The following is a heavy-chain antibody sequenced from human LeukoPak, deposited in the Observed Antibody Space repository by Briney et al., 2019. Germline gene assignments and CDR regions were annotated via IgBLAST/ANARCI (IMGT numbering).Heavy chain of an antibody. CDR1: GFTFSSYA. Sequence: GGSLRLSCAASGFTFSSYAMSWVRQAPGKGLEWVSAISGSGGSTYYADSVKGRFTISRDNAKNSLYLQMNSLRAEDTAVYYCARAMTTVTTYYYWGQGTLVTVSS. J-gene: IGHJ4*02. CDR3: ARAMTTVTTYYY. CDR2: ISGSGGST. D-gene: IGHD4-17*01. V-gene: IGHV3-23*01.